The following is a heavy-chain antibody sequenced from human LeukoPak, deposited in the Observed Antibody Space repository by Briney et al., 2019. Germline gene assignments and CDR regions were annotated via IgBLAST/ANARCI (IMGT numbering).Heavy chain of an antibody. J-gene: IGHJ5*02. CDR2: FYHSGST. D-gene: IGHD2-15*01. CDR1: GGSISSSSYY. V-gene: IGHV4-39*07. Sequence: SETLSLTCTVSGGSISSSSYYWGWIRQPQGRGLEWIGVFYHSGSTYYNPSLKSRVTISVDTSKNQFSLKLSSVTAADTAVYYCARGYCSGGSCYGRWFDPWGQGTLVTASS. CDR3: ARGYCSGGSCYGRWFDP.